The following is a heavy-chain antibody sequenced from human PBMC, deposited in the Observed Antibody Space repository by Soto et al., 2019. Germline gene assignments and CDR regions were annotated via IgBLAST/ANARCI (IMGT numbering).Heavy chain of an antibody. D-gene: IGHD3-22*01. CDR1: GFTFSSYS. V-gene: IGHV3-21*01. J-gene: IGHJ4*02. CDR3: ARDGPGYYDSSGYYPFFDY. CDR2: ISSSSSYI. Sequence: PGGSLRLSCAASGFTFSSYSMNWVRQAPGKGLEWVSSISSSSSYIYYADSVKGRFTISRDNAKNSLYLQMNSLRAEDTAVYYCARDGPGYYDSSGYYPFFDYWGQGTLVTVSS.